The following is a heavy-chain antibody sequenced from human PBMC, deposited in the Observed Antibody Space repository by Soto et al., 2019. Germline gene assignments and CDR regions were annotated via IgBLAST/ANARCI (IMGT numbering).Heavy chain of an antibody. CDR1: GGSFSGYY. D-gene: IGHD3-3*01. CDR3: ARGYDFWSGYYSV. CDR2: INHSGST. V-gene: IGHV4-34*01. J-gene: IGHJ4*02. Sequence: SETLSLTCAVYGGSFSGYYWSWIRQPPGKGLEWIGEINHSGSTNYNPSLKSRVTISVDTSKNQFSLKLSSVTAADTAVYYCARGYDFWSGYYSVWGQGTLVTVSS.